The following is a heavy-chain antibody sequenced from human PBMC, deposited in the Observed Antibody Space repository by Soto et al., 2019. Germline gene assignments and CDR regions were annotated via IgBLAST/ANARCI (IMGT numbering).Heavy chain of an antibody. CDR1: GFAFDDYA. CDR3: AKDGYRDSGGYYYYGMDV. D-gene: IGHD4-17*01. V-gene: IGHV3-9*01. J-gene: IGHJ6*02. CDR2: ISWNSGSI. Sequence: PGGSLRLSCAASGFAFDDYAMHWVRQAPGKGLEWVSGISWNSGSIGYADSVKGRFTISRDNAKNSLYLQMNSLRAEDTALYYCAKDGYRDSGGYYYYGMDVWGQGTTVTVSS.